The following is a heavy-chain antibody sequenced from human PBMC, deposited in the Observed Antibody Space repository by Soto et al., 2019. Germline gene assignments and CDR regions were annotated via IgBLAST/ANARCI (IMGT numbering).Heavy chain of an antibody. D-gene: IGHD3-22*01. J-gene: IGHJ3*02. CDR1: GYTLTELS. CDR3: TTGQGGYAAAGAFDI. Sequence: QVQLVQSGAEVKKPGASVKVSCNVSGYTLTELSMHWVRQAPGKGLEWMGSFDPEDGETIYAQKFQGRVTMTEDTSTDTVYRELSSLRSEDTAVYYCTTGQGGYAAAGAFDIWGQGTMVTVSS. CDR2: FDPEDGET. V-gene: IGHV1-24*01.